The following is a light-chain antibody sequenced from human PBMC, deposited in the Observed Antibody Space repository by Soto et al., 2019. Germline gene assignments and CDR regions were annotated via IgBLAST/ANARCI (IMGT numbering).Light chain of an antibody. J-gene: IGKJ1*01. Sequence: EIVLMQSPGTLSLSPGERATLSCRASQSVSSSYLAWYQQKPGQAPRLLIYGASSRATGIPDRFSGSGSGTDFTLTISRLEPEDFAGYYCQQYGSSPRTFDQGTKVEIK. CDR1: QSVSSSY. V-gene: IGKV3-20*01. CDR2: GAS. CDR3: QQYGSSPRT.